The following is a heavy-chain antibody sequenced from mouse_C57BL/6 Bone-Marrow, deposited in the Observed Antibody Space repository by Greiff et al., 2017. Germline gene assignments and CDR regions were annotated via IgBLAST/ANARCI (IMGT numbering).Heavy chain of an antibody. CDR3: AREDYEGYWYFDV. D-gene: IGHD2-4*01. V-gene: IGHV5-15*01. J-gene: IGHJ1*03. CDR1: GFTFSDYG. Sequence: EVKLMESGGGLVQPGGSLKLSCAASGFTFSDYGMAWVRQAPRKGPEWVAFISNLAYSIYYADTVTGRFTISRENAKNTLYLEMSSLRSEDTAMYYCAREDYEGYWYFDVWGTGTTVTVSS. CDR2: ISNLAYSI.